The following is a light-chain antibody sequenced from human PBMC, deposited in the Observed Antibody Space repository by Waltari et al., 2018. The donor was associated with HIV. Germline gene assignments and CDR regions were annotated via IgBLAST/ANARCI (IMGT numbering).Light chain of an antibody. Sequence: QSVLTQSPSMSAAPGQRVTISCSGTTANIAYNSVSWYQHLPGTAPKLLIYDTDRRPPGISDRFSGSKSGTSATLDITGLQTGDEADYYCGTWDNRLHLRVFGDGTRLTVL. CDR3: GTWDNRLHLRV. CDR2: DTD. V-gene: IGLV1-51*01. CDR1: TANIAYNS. J-gene: IGLJ3*02.